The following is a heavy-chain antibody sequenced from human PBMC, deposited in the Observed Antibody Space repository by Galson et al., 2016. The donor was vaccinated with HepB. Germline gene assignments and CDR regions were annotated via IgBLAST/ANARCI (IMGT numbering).Heavy chain of an antibody. Sequence: SLRLSCAASGFTFSKYTMHWVRQAPGKGLEWVALIPYDGRNIYYADSVKGQFFISRDNSKNTLYLQMNSLRPEDTAVYYCARDREQQLPDYIFYYCGMDVWGQGTTVTVSS. CDR1: GFTFSKYT. CDR3: ARDREQQLPDYIFYYCGMDV. V-gene: IGHV3-30*04. CDR2: IPYDGRNI. J-gene: IGHJ6*02. D-gene: IGHD6-13*01.